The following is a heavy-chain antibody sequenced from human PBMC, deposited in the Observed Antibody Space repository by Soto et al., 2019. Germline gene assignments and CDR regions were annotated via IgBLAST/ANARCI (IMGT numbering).Heavy chain of an antibody. CDR3: ARGKGTTWTDHALDI. D-gene: IGHD1-1*01. CDR2: IRNKFNSYTT. V-gene: IGHV3-72*01. J-gene: IGHJ3*02. CDR1: GFTFSDHY. Sequence: GGSLRLSCAASGFTFSDHYMDWVRQAPGKGLEWVGRIRNKFNSYTTEYAASVKGRFTISRYDSKNSLYFQMNSLKAEDTAVYYCARGKGTTWTDHALDIWGQGTMVTVSS.